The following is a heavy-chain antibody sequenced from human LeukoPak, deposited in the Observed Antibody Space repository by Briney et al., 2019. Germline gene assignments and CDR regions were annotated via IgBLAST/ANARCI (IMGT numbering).Heavy chain of an antibody. CDR1: GYTFTDYH. Sequence: GASVTVSCRASGYTFTDYHMHWVRQAPGQGFEWMGWINPNDGDTNYAQKFQGRVTMTRDTSIRTAHMEVSRLRSDDPAVYYCARANFLYCSSTTCLFDYWGQGTLVTVSS. V-gene: IGHV1-2*02. J-gene: IGHJ4*02. CDR3: ARANFLYCSSTTCLFDY. D-gene: IGHD2-2*01. CDR2: INPNDGDT.